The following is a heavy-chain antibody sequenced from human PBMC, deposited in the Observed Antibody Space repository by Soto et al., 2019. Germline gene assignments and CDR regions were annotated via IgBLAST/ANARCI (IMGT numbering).Heavy chain of an antibody. V-gene: IGHV4-59*08. CDR2: IYYSGST. Sequence: QVQLQESGPGLVKPSETLSLTCTVSGGSISSYYWSWIRQPPGKGLEWIGYIYYSGSTNYNPSLKRRVTISVDTSKNQFSLKLSSVTAADTAVYYCARHDYSGSYYDYWGQGTLVTVSS. CDR1: GGSISSYY. J-gene: IGHJ4*02. CDR3: ARHDYSGSYYDY. D-gene: IGHD1-26*01.